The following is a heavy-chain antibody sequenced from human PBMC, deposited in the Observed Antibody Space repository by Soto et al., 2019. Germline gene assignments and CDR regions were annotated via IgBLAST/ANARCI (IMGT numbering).Heavy chain of an antibody. V-gene: IGHV3-30*18. CDR1: GFSISDYG. CDR3: AKGAGDRLSLGMDV. Sequence: XGSLRLSCAASGFSISDYGMEGVRQAPGKGLEWVALISYDGSNTYYADSVKGRFTISRDNSKDTLFLQMTGLRREDTAVYYCAKGAGDRLSLGMDVWGQGTTVTVSS. CDR2: ISYDGSNT. J-gene: IGHJ6*02. D-gene: IGHD1-26*01.